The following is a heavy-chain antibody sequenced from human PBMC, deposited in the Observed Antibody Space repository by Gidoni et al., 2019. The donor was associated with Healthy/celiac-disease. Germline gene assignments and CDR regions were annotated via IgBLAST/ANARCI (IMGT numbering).Heavy chain of an antibody. V-gene: IGHV4-4*07. J-gene: IGHJ4*02. Sequence: QVQLQESGPGLVKPSETLSLTCTVSGCSISSDDWSWIRQPAGKGLEWIGRIYTSGSTNYNPSLKSRVTMSVDTSKNQFSLKLSSVTAADTAVYYCASSEYSSSWFDYWGQGTLVTVSS. CDR1: GCSISSDD. CDR2: IYTSGST. D-gene: IGHD6-6*01. CDR3: ASSEYSSSWFDY.